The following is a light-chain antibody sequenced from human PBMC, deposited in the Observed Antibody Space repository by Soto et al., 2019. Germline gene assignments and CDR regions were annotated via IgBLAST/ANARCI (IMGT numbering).Light chain of an antibody. CDR3: QQRSSWPIT. Sequence: EIVLTQSPPTLSLSPRERATHTRRASQSLTSYLAWYQQRPGQAPRLLINDASRRATGIPDRFSGSGSGADFTLTISSLEPEDFAVYYCQQRSSWPITFGQGTRLEIK. J-gene: IGKJ5*01. CDR2: DAS. CDR1: QSLTSY. V-gene: IGKV3-11*01.